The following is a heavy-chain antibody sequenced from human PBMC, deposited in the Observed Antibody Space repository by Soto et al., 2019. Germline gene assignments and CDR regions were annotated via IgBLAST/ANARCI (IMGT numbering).Heavy chain of an antibody. J-gene: IGHJ6*02. CDR3: ARVWGGYGYSGYYYYGMDV. CDR1: GGSISSYY. CDR2: IYYSGST. V-gene: IGHV4-59*01. D-gene: IGHD5-18*01. Sequence: SETLSLTCTVSGGSISSYYWSWIRQPPGKGLEWIGYIYYSGSTNYNPSLKSRVTISVDTSKNQFSLKLSSVTAADTAVYYCARVWGGYGYSGYYYYGMDVWGQGTTVT.